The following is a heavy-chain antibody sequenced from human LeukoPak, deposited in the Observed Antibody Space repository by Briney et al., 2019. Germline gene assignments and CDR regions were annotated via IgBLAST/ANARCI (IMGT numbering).Heavy chain of an antibody. CDR3: VRGTGY. V-gene: IGHV3-64D*06. J-gene: IGHJ4*02. CDR2: ISSNGDNT. CDR1: GLTFSTYV. Sequence: GGSLRLSCSVSGLTFSTYVMHWVRQAPGKGLEYVSAISSNGDNTYYADSVKGRFTISRDNSKNTLYLQMSSLRADDTAVYYCVRGTGYWGQVTLVTVSS.